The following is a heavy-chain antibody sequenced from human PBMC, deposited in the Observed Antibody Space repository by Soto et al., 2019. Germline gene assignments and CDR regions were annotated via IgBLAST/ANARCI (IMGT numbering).Heavy chain of an antibody. D-gene: IGHD6-6*01. J-gene: IGHJ4*02. CDR1: GGSFSGYY. CDR2: INHSGST. CDR3: ARGGQIAALLSAHKFDY. V-gene: IGHV4-34*01. Sequence: SETLSLTCAVYGGSFSGYYWSWIRQPPGKGLEWIGEINHSGSTYYSPSLKSRVTISLDTSKNQFSLKLSSVTAADTAVYYCARGGQIAALLSAHKFDYWGQGTLVTVSS.